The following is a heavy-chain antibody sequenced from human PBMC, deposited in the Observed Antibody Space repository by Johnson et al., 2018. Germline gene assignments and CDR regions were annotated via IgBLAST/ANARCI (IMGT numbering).Heavy chain of an antibody. CDR3: AIGGNGAFDS. CDR1: GGSISSYY. CDR2: IYYSGST. V-gene: IGHV4-59*01. D-gene: IGHD4-23*01. Sequence: QVQLQESGPGLVKPSETLSLTCTVSGGSISSYYWSWIRQPPGKGLEWIGYIYYSGSTNYNPSLKSRVTIAVDTSKNQFSLKLSSVTAADTAVYYCAIGGNGAFDSWGQGTMVTVSS. J-gene: IGHJ3*02.